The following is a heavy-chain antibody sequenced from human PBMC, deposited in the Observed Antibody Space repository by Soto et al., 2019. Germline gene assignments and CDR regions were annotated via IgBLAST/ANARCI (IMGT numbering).Heavy chain of an antibody. CDR2: IDPSDSYA. D-gene: IGHD3-22*01. V-gene: IGHV5-10-1*01. CDR1: GYSFTNYW. J-gene: IGHJ4*02. Sequence: GESLKISCKGSGYSFTNYWINWVRQMPGKALERKGRIDPSDSYANYSPSFQGHVTISADNSLSTAYLQWSSLKASGTALYYCACTEYYESSSYYDPLDCWGRGTLVTVSS. CDR3: ACTEYYESSSYYDPLDC.